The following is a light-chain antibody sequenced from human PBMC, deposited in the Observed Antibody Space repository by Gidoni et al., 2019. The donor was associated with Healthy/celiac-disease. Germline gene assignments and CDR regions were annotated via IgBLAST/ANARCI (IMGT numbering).Light chain of an antibody. CDR2: SNN. CDR3: AAWDDSLNGRWV. V-gene: IGLV1-44*01. Sequence: QSVLTQPPSAPGTPGQRVTISCSGSSSNIGSNTVNWYQQLPGTAPKLLIYSNNQRPSGVPDRFSGSKSGTSASLAISGLQSEDEADYYCAAWDDSLNGRWVFGGGTKLTVL. CDR1: SSNIGSNT. J-gene: IGLJ3*02.